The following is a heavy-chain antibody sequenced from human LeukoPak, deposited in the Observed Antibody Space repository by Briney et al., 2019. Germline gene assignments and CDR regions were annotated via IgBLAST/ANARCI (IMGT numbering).Heavy chain of an antibody. Sequence: SVKVSCKASGGTFSSYAISWVRQAPGQGLEWMGRIIPIFGTANYAQKFQGRVTITTDESTSTAYMELSSLRSEDTAVYYCARGSIAVAGTVSWFDPWGQGTLVTVSS. J-gene: IGHJ5*02. CDR1: GGTFSSYA. CDR2: IIPIFGTA. CDR3: ARGSIAVAGTVSWFDP. D-gene: IGHD6-19*01. V-gene: IGHV1-69*05.